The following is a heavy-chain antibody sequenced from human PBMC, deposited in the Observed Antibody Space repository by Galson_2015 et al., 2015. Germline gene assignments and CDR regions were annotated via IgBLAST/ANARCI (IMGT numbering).Heavy chain of an antibody. D-gene: IGHD1/OR15-1a*01. CDR1: GFTVSSNY. CDR3: ARNGRTRRRVYYYYYMDV. V-gene: IGHV3-53*01. CDR2: IYSGGST. J-gene: IGHJ6*03. Sequence: SLRLSCAASGFTVSSNYMSWVRQAPGKGLEWVSVIYSGGSTYYADSVKGRFTISRDNSKNTLYLQMNSLRAEDTAVYYCARNGRTRRRVYYYYYMDVWGKGTTVTVSS.